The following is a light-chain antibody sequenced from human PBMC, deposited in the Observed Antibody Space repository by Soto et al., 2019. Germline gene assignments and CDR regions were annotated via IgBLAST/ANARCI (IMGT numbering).Light chain of an antibody. CDR2: GAS. J-gene: IGKJ3*01. CDR3: HQYGDSPFT. Sequence: EIVLTQSPGALSLSPGQRATLSCRAGQSVSSNSLAWYQQKPGQAPRLLIYGASNRAIGISDRFSGSRSGTDFTLTISRLEPEDSAVYYCHQYGDSPFTFGPGTKLEI. V-gene: IGKV3-20*01. CDR1: QSVSSNS.